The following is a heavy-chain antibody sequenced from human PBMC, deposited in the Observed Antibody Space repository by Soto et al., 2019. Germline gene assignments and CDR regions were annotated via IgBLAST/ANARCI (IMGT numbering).Heavy chain of an antibody. J-gene: IGHJ6*02. CDR2: INHSGST. V-gene: IGHV4-34*01. CDR1: GGSFSGYY. D-gene: IGHD3-22*01. Sequence: GGSFSGYYWSWIRQPPGKGLEWIGEINHSGSTNYNPSLKSRVTISVDTSKNQFSLKLSSVTAADTAVYYCARGTHRRSGSSYYYYGMDVWGQGTTVTVSS. CDR3: ARGTHRRSGSSYYYYGMDV.